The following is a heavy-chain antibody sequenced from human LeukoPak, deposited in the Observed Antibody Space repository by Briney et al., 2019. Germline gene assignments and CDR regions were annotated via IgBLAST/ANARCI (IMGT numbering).Heavy chain of an antibody. D-gene: IGHD1-26*01. CDR3: ATRATLNIYYYYYMDV. V-gene: IGHV4-30-2*01. CDR1: GFTFSDYY. CDR2: IYHSGST. Sequence: LRLSCAASGFTFSDYYMTWIRQPPGKGLEWIGYIYHSGSTYYNPSLKSRVTISVDRSKNQFSLKLSSVTAADTAVYYCATRATLNIYYYYYMDVWGKGTTVTVSS. J-gene: IGHJ6*03.